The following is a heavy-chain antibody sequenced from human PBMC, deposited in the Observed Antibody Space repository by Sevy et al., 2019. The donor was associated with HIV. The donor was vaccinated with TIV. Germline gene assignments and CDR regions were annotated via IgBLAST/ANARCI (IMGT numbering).Heavy chain of an antibody. CDR3: TVVVVIPYYFDY. D-gene: IGHD3-22*01. J-gene: IGHJ4*02. CDR2: IKSKTDGGTT. Sequence: GGSLRLSCAASGFTFSNAWMSWVRQAPGKGLEWVGRIKSKTDGGTTNYAAPVKGRFTISRDDSKNTLYLQMNSLKTEDTAVYYSTVVVVIPYYFDYWGQGTLVTVSS. V-gene: IGHV3-15*01. CDR1: GFTFSNAW.